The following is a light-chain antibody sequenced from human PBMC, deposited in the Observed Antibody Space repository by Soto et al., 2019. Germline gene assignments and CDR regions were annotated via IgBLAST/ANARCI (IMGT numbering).Light chain of an antibody. CDR2: EVT. Sequence: QSALTQPASMSGSPGQSITISCTGTSRDIGSYNLVSWYQPYPDKAPKLLIYEVTYRPSGISNRFSGSKSGNTASLTISGLQAEDEADYDCSSYSTGSTDVVFGGGTKLTVL. CDR1: SRDIGSYNL. CDR3: SSYSTGSTDVV. J-gene: IGLJ2*01. V-gene: IGLV2-14*02.